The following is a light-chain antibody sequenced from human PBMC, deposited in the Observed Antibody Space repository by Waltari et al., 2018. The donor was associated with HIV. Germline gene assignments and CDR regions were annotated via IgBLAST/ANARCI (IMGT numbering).Light chain of an antibody. CDR1: SRDVGSYNL. V-gene: IGLV2-23*03. CDR2: EGS. CDR3: CSYAGSSTFV. J-gene: IGLJ2*01. Sequence: QSALTQPASVSGSPGQAITISCTGTSRDVGSYNLFPWYQQHPGKAPKRMIYEGSKRPSGVSNRFSGSKSGNTASLTISGLQAEDEADYYCCSYAGSSTFVFGGGTKLTVL.